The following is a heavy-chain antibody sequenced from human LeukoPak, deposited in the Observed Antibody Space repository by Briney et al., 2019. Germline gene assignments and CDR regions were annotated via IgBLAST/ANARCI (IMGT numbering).Heavy chain of an antibody. J-gene: IGHJ5*02. V-gene: IGHV4-59*01. CDR1: GGSISSYY. CDR3: ARDSSGYYRGWFDP. D-gene: IGHD3-22*01. Sequence: SETLSLTYTVSGGSISSYYWSWIRQPPGKGLEWIGYIYYSGSTNYNPSLKSRVTISVDTSKNQFSLKLSSVTAADTAVYYCARDSSGYYRGWFDPWGQGTLVTVSS. CDR2: IYYSGST.